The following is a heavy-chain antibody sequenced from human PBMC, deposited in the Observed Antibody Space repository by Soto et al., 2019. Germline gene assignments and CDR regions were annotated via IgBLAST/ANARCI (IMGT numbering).Heavy chain of an antibody. CDR3: ARGGRRGGSSPIDY. J-gene: IGHJ4*02. D-gene: IGHD2-15*01. CDR2: INHSGST. Sequence: SETLSLTCAVYGGSFSGYYWSWIRQTPGKGLEWIGEINHSGSTNYNPSLKSRVTISVDTSKNQFSLKLSSVTAADTAVYYCARGGRRGGSSPIDYWGQGTLVTVSS. V-gene: IGHV4-34*01. CDR1: GGSFSGYY.